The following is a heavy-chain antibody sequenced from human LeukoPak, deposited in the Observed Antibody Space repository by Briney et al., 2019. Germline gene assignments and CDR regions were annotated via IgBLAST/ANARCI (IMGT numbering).Heavy chain of an antibody. J-gene: IGHJ5*02. D-gene: IGHD4-23*01. CDR2: ISYDGSNK. CDR1: GFTFSSYA. Sequence: GGSPRLSCAASGFTFSSYAMHWVRQAPGKGLEWVAVISYDGSNKYYADSVKGRFTISRDNSKNTLYLQTNSLRAEDTAVYYCARDYGGNSGFDPWGQGTLVTVSS. V-gene: IGHV3-30-3*01. CDR3: ARDYGGNSGFDP.